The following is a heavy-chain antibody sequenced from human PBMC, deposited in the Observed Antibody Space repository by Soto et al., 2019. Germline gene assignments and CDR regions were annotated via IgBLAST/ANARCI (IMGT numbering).Heavy chain of an antibody. CDR1: GGSISSYY. J-gene: IGHJ5*02. Sequence: PSETLSLTCTVSGGSISSYYWRWIRQPPGKGLEWIGYIYYSGSTNYNPSLKSRVTISVDTSKNQFSLKLSSVTAADTAVYYGAREQAYDWFDPWGQGTLVTVSS. CDR2: IYYSGST. CDR3: AREQAYDWFDP. V-gene: IGHV4-59*01. D-gene: IGHD5-12*01.